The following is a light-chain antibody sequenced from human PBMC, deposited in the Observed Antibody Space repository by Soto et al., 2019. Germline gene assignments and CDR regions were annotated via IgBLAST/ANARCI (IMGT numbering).Light chain of an antibody. V-gene: IGKV3-15*01. Sequence: EVVMTQSPATLSVSPGERATLSCRASRIIRSNLAWYQQKPGQAPRLLIYGASTRATDIPARFGGSGSGTEFTLTITSLQSDDFAVYCCQQYTDWPITFGQGTRLEI. CDR1: RIIRSN. CDR3: QQYTDWPIT. J-gene: IGKJ5*01. CDR2: GAS.